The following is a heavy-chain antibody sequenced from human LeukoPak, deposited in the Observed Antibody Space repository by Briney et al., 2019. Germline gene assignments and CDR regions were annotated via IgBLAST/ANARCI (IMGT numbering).Heavy chain of an antibody. CDR2: IRGKAYGGTA. CDR1: GFTFGDDA. D-gene: IGHD2/OR15-2a*01. V-gene: IGHV3-49*03. Sequence: GGSLRLSCLSSGFTFGDDAVTWFRQAPGKGLEWVGFIRGKAYGGTADYAASVKGRLTISRDDSKSVAYLQMSSLKTEDTAVYHCARVVYAGYYYMDVWGKGTTVTVSS. CDR3: ARVVYAGYYYMDV. J-gene: IGHJ6*03.